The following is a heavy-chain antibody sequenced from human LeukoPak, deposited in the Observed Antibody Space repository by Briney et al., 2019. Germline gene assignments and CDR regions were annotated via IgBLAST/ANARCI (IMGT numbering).Heavy chain of an antibody. CDR2: ISAYNGNT. CDR1: GYTFTSYG. V-gene: IGHV1-18*01. Sequence: ASVKVSCKASGYTFTSYGISWVRQAPGQGLEWMGWISAYNGNTNYEQKLQGRVTMTTDTSTSTAYMELRSLRSDDTAVYYCARDLKVPAAAPDAFDIWGQGTMVTVSS. J-gene: IGHJ3*02. CDR3: ARDLKVPAAAPDAFDI. D-gene: IGHD2-2*01.